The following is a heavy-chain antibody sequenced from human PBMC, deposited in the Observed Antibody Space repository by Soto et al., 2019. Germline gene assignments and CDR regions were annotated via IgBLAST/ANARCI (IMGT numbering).Heavy chain of an antibody. CDR3: ASDRPTSSGWYELAFDS. Sequence: SETLSLTCTVCGGSISRGGYYWSWIRQHPGKGLERIGYIYYGGSTYYNPSLKSRGTISVDTSKNQFSLNLSCVPAADTAVYHCASDRPTSSGWYELAFDSCRQGTMVT. V-gene: IGHV4-31*03. CDR2: IYYGGST. CDR1: GGSISRGGYY. D-gene: IGHD6-19*01. J-gene: IGHJ3*02.